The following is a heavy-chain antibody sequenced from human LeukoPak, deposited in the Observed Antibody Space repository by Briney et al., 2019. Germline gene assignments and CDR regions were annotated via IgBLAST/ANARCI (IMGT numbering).Heavy chain of an antibody. Sequence: SETLSLTCTVSGGSISGYFWSWIRQPPGKGLEWIGYIYYSGSTNYNPSLKSRVTISVDTSKNQFSLKLSSVTAADTAVYYCARYLNQYCSSTSCYRGGNYYYYMDVWGKGTTVTVSS. J-gene: IGHJ6*03. CDR3: ARYLNQYCSSTSCYRGGNYYYYMDV. CDR2: IYYSGST. V-gene: IGHV4-59*01. D-gene: IGHD2-2*02. CDR1: GGSISGYF.